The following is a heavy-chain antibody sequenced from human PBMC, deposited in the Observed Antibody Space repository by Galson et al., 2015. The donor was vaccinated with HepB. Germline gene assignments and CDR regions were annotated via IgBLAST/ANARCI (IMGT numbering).Heavy chain of an antibody. D-gene: IGHD2-8*01. Sequence: SLRLSCAASGFTFSTYAMHWVRQAPGKGLEYVSAISSNGSSTYYSDSVRGRFTISRDNSKSTLFLQMSSLRAEDTAVYFCVRFWAAYCPTDVCYDYWGQGTLVTVSS. J-gene: IGHJ4*02. V-gene: IGHV3-64D*06. CDR3: VRFWAAYCPTDVCYDY. CDR2: ISSNGSST. CDR1: GFTFSTYA.